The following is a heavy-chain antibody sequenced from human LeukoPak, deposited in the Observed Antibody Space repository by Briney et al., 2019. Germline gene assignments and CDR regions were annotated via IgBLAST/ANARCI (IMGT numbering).Heavy chain of an antibody. V-gene: IGHV4-39*02. CDR1: GGSIGSGYY. J-gene: IGHJ4*02. Sequence: SETLSLTCTVSGGSIGSGYYWAWIRQPPGKGLEWIGSIHYGGTTHYNPSLQSRVTISADTSKNQFALDLRSVTAADTAVYYCTRDIGDFVSDYWGQGTLVTVSS. CDR3: TRDIGDFVSDY. D-gene: IGHD2-21*02. CDR2: IHYGGTT.